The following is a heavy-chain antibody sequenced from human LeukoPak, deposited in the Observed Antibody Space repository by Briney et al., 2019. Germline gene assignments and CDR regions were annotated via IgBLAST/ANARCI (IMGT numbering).Heavy chain of an antibody. Sequence: SETLSLTCTVSGYSISSGYHWGWIRQPPGKGLEWIGSIYHSGSTYYNPSLKSRVTISVDTSKNHFSLKLSSVTAADTAVYYCARHLHLWAAPGFWYFDLWGRGTLVTVSS. CDR2: IYHSGST. J-gene: IGHJ2*01. CDR1: GYSISSGYH. D-gene: IGHD3-3*02. V-gene: IGHV4-38-2*02. CDR3: ARHLHLWAAPGFWYFDL.